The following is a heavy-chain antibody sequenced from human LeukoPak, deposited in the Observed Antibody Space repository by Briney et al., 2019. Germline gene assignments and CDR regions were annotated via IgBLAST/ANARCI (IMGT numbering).Heavy chain of an antibody. CDR2: TYLNSGST. CDR1: VSTFTVHT. CDR3: ASGEKNSGKY. J-gene: IGHJ1*01. Sequence: TVSTFTVHTIHMLRHPPAPGLGLMGVTYLNSGSTNYPHTVQGRVTISSDKSISTPYLHMNSLRADDTAVYYCASGEKNSGKYWGRGKLVPVTS. V-gene: IGHV1-2*02. D-gene: IGHD4-23*01.